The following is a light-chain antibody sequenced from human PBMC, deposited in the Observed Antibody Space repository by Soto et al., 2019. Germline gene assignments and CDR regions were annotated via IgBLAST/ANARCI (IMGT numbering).Light chain of an antibody. CDR3: QQYNSYSWT. J-gene: IGKJ1*01. CDR1: QSISTW. Sequence: DVQMTQSPSTLSASVGDRVTITCRANQSISTWLAWYQQKPGKAPKLLIYKASSLESGVPSRVRGSGSGTEFTLTISSLKPDDFETYYCQQYNSYSWTFGQGTKVDIK. CDR2: KAS. V-gene: IGKV1-5*03.